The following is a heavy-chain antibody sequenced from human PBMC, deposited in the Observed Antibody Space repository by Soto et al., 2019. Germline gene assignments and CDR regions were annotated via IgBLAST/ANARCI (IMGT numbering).Heavy chain of an antibody. CDR3: AKDHLGGCDYYYYYYGMDV. Sequence: QVQLVESGGGVVQPGRSLRLSCAASGFTFSTYGMHWVRQAPGKGLEWVAVIWFDGSNKYYADSVKGRFTISRDNSNNTLFLQMNSLRAEDTAVYYCAKDHLGGCDYYYYYYGMDVWGQGTTVTVSS. V-gene: IGHV3-33*06. D-gene: IGHD6-19*01. J-gene: IGHJ6*02. CDR2: IWFDGSNK. CDR1: GFTFSTYG.